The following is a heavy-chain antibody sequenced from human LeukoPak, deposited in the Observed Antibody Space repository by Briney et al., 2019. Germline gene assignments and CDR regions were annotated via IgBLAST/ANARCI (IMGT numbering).Heavy chain of an antibody. CDR3: ARPTVGSTRGFDY. CDR2: MYYSGTT. V-gene: IGHV4-39*01. D-gene: IGHD1-26*01. Sequence: PGGSLRLSCAASGFTFSSHGMSWVRQAPGKGLEWIGSMYYSGTTYSNPSLKSRVTISVDSSKQQFSLKLSSVTAADTAVYYCARPTVGSTRGFDYWGQGALVTVSS. CDR1: GFTFSSHG. J-gene: IGHJ4*02.